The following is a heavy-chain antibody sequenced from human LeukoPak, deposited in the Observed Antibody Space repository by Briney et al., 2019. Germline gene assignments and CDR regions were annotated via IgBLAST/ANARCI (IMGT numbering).Heavy chain of an antibody. D-gene: IGHD3-9*01. CDR3: ARERYLDRGDWFDP. V-gene: IGHV3-7*01. CDR1: GFTFSRYW. CDR2: IKQDGSEK. J-gene: IGHJ5*02. Sequence: GGSLRLSCAASGFTFSRYWMSWVRQAPGKGLEWVANIKQDGSEKYYVDSVKGRFTISRDNAKNSLYLQMNSLRAEDTAVYYCARERYLDRGDWFDPWGQGTLVTVSS.